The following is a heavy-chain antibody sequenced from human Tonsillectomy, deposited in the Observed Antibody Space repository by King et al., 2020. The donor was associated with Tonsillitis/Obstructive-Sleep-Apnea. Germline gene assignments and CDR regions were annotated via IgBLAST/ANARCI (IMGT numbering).Heavy chain of an antibody. V-gene: IGHV4-34*01. J-gene: IGHJ3*02. CDR3: ARVSLRITIFGVVQRGAFDI. D-gene: IGHD3-3*01. CDR2: INYSGST. CDR1: GGSFSGYY. Sequence: VQLQQWGAGLLKPSETLSLTCAVYGGSFSGYYWSWIRQPPGKWLEWIGEINYSGSTNYNPSLKSRVTISVDTSKNQFSLKLSSVTAAHTAVYYCARVSLRITIFGVVQRGAFDIWGQGTMVIVSS.